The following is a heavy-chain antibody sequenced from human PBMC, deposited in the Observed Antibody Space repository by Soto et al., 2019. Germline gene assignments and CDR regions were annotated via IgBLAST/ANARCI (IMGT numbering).Heavy chain of an antibody. CDR3: ARARLRAVYAFDI. D-gene: IGHD5-12*01. CDR2: IYYSGST. V-gene: IGHV4-31*03. Sequence: QVQLQESDAGLVKASQTLSLTCTVSGGSVSSGAYYWTWIRQRPGRGLEWIGHIYYSGSTYYSPSLKSRLSISLDTAKNQVSLRLSSVTAADTAMYYCARARLRAVYAFDIWGQGTMVTVSS. J-gene: IGHJ3*02. CDR1: GGSVSSGAYY.